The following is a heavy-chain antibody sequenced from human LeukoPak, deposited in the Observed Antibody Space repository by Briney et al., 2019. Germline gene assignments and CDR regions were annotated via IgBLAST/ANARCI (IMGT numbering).Heavy chain of an antibody. CDR1: GGSISTYY. CDR2: IDYRGST. D-gene: IGHD3-22*01. J-gene: IGHJ4*02. CDR3: AGLVGRYSSGLYYYYFDY. Sequence: SETLSLTCTVSGGSISTYYWSWIRQPPGKGLEWIAYIDYRGSTTYNPSLRSRVTISVDTSRNQFSLKLSSVTAADTAVYYCAGLVGRYSSGLYYYYFDYWGQGTLVTVSS. V-gene: IGHV4-59*01.